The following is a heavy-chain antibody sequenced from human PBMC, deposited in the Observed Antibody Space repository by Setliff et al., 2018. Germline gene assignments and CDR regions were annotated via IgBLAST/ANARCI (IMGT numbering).Heavy chain of an antibody. CDR3: ATARRGYQYGSGSLFDD. CDR2: ITPNSGGT. D-gene: IGHD3-10*01. CDR1: GYTFTGYS. J-gene: IGHJ4*02. V-gene: IGHV1-2*02. Sequence: ASVKVSCKASGYTFTGYSIHWVRQAPGQGLEWMGWITPNSGGTSYADSVKGRFIISRDNAKNSLYLQMTSLRTDDTALYYCATARRGYQYGSGSLFDDWGQGTQVTVSS.